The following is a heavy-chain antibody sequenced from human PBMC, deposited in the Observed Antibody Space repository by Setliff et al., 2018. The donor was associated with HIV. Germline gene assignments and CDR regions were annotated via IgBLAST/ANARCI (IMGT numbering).Heavy chain of an antibody. CDR3: ATVSHTNVAAHDAFDI. V-gene: IGHV1-24*01. CDR1: GYNLTELS. CDR2: FDPEDGNT. D-gene: IGHD6-19*01. J-gene: IGHJ3*02. Sequence: ASVKVSCKVSGYNLTELSRHWVRQAPGKGLEWMGGFDPEDGNTIYAQKFQGRVTMTEDTSTDTAYMELSSLRSEDTAVYYCATVSHTNVAAHDAFDIWGQGTMVTVAS.